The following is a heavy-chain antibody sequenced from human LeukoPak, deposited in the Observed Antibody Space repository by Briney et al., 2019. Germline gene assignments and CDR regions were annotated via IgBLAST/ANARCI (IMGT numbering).Heavy chain of an antibody. J-gene: IGHJ3*02. CDR3: ARAGEGDYGDWDAFDI. CDR1: GYSISSGYY. V-gene: IGHV4-38-2*02. Sequence: SETLSLTCTVSGYSISSGYYWGWIRQPPGKGLEWIGSIYHSGSTYYNPSLKSRVTISVDTSKNQFSLKLSSVTAADTAVYYCARAGEGDYGDWDAFDIWGQGTMVTISS. D-gene: IGHD4-17*01. CDR2: IYHSGST.